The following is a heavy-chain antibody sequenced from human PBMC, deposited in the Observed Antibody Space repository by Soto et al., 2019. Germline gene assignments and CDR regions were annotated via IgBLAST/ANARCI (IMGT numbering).Heavy chain of an antibody. CDR2: IYSDGTT. CDR3: ARAPTITTNYDY. V-gene: IGHV3-66*01. D-gene: IGHD4-4*01. CDR1: GFTVSSNY. Sequence: GGSLRLSCAASGFTVSSNYMSWVRQAPGKGLEWVSIIYSDGTTYYADSVKGRFTISRDNSKNTLYLQMNSLRAEDTAVYYCARAPTITTNYDYWGQGTLVTVSS. J-gene: IGHJ4*02.